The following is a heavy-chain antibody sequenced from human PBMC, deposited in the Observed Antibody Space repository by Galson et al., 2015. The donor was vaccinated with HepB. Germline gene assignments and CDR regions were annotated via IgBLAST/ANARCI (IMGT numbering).Heavy chain of an antibody. J-gene: IGHJ4*02. CDR2: IWYDGRTK. CDR1: GFIFSSYG. Sequence: SLRLSCAASGFIFSSYGMNWVRQAPGKGLEWVAVIWYDGRTKYYAASVKGRFPISRDNSKNSLYLQMNSLRAEDTDLYYCARHDDTSGYYAQPLDYWGQGTLVTVST. CDR3: ARHDDTSGYYAQPLDY. D-gene: IGHD3-22*01. V-gene: IGHV3-33*01.